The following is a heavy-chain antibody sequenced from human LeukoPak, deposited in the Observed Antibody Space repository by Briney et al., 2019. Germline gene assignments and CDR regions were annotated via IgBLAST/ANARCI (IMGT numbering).Heavy chain of an antibody. Sequence: PGGSLRLSCAASGFTFSSYAMSWVRQAPGKGLEWVSAISGSGGSTYYADSVKGRFTISRDNSKNTLYLQMNSLRAEDTAVYYCAKDWGRKWLLLPGFDYWGQGTLATVSS. CDR2: ISGSGGST. V-gene: IGHV3-23*01. CDR1: GFTFSSYA. D-gene: IGHD3-22*01. J-gene: IGHJ4*02. CDR3: AKDWGRKWLLLPGFDY.